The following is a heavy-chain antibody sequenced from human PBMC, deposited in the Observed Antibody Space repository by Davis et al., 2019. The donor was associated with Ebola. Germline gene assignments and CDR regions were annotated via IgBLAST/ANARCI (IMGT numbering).Heavy chain of an antibody. CDR3: TKDTSYSSGSYYPA. V-gene: IGHV1-2*02. Sequence: ASVKVSCKASGYTFSDFHMHWVRQAPGQGLEWVGCIYPKTGATTYVQKFKGRVTMTRDTSITTAYMELSGLTSDDTAFYYCTKDTSYSSGSYYPAWGQGTLVTVSS. CDR1: GYTFSDFH. J-gene: IGHJ5*02. D-gene: IGHD3-10*01. CDR2: IYPKTGAT.